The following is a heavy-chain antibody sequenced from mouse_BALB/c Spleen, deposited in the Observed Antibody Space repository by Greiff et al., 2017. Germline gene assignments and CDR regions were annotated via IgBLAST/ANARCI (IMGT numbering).Heavy chain of an antibody. J-gene: IGHJ4*01. D-gene: IGHD2-4*01. CDR1: GFSLSRYS. CDR2: IWGGGST. CDR3: ARKGDYDYAYYYAMDY. V-gene: IGHV2-6-4*01. Sequence: VKLMESGPGLVAPSQSLSITCTVSGFSLSRYSVHWVRQPPGKGLEWLGMIWGGGSTDYNSALKSRLSISKDNSKSQVFLKMNSLQTDDTAMYYCARKGDYDYAYYYAMDYWGQGTSVTVSS.